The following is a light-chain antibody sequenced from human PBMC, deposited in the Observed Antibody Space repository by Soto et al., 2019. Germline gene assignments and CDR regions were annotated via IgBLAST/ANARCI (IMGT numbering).Light chain of an antibody. CDR2: GAS. Sequence: DIQLTQSPSFLSASLGDRVTITCRASQAISSYLAWYQQKPGKPPKLLIYGASTLQSNVPSRFSGSGSGTEFTLTISSLQPEDFATYYCQHLNGYPITFGQGTRLEIK. CDR1: QAISSY. V-gene: IGKV1-9*01. J-gene: IGKJ5*01. CDR3: QHLNGYPIT.